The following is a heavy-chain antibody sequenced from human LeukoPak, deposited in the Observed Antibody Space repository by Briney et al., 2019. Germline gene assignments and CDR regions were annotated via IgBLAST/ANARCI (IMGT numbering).Heavy chain of an antibody. V-gene: IGHV1-69*13. CDR1: GGTFSSYA. CDR3: TGGLAHKDFDY. Sequence: SVKVSCKASGGTFSSYAISWVRQAPGQGLEWMGGIIPIFGTANYAQKFQGRVTITADESTSTAYMELSSLRSEDTAVYYCTGGLAHKDFDYWGQGTLVTASS. D-gene: IGHD2-15*01. CDR2: IIPIFGTA. J-gene: IGHJ4*02.